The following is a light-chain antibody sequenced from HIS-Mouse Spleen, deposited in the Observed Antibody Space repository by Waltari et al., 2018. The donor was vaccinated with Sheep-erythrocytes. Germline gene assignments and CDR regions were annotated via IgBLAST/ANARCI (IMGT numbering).Light chain of an antibody. Sequence: QSALTQPRSVSGSPGQSVTISCTGTSSDCGGYNYVSWYQQHPGKVPKLMIYDVSKRPSGVPDRFSGSKSGNTASLTISGLQAEDEADYYCCSYAGSYNHVFATGTKVTVL. CDR2: DVS. CDR1: SSDCGGYNY. J-gene: IGLJ1*01. CDR3: CSYAGSYNHV. V-gene: IGLV2-11*01.